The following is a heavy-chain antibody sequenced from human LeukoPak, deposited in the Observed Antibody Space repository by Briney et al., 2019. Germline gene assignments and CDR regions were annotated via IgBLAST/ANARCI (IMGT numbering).Heavy chain of an antibody. D-gene: IGHD2-2*01. Sequence: GGSLRLSCSASGFTFSSYAMHWVRQAPGKGLEYVSAISSNGGSTYYADSVKGRFTISRDNSKNTLYLQMSSLRAEGTAVYYCRKLGVVPAGKGYYYYGMDVWGQGTTVTVSS. V-gene: IGHV3-64D*06. CDR3: RKLGVVPAGKGYYYYGMDV. J-gene: IGHJ6*02. CDR1: GFTFSSYA. CDR2: ISSNGGST.